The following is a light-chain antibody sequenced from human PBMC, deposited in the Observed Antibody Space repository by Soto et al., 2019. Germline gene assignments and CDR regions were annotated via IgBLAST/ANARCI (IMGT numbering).Light chain of an antibody. CDR3: QQYNNWPPWT. CDR1: QSVSSN. Sequence: EIVMTQSPATLSVSPGERATLSCRASQSVSSNLAWYQQKSGQAPRLLIYGASTRATGIPARFSGSGSGTEFTPTISSLQSEDFAVYYCQQYNNWPPWTFGQGTKVEIK. J-gene: IGKJ1*01. CDR2: GAS. V-gene: IGKV3-15*01.